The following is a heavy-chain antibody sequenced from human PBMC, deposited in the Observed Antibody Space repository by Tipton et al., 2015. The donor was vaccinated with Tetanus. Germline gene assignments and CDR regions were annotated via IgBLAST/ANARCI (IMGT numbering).Heavy chain of an antibody. J-gene: IGHJ4*02. D-gene: IGHD1-26*01. Sequence: LVKPTQTLSLTCTVSGGSISSGGYYWSWIRQHPGKGLEWIGDIYNSGSTYYNPSLKSRVTILVDTTKNQFSLELKSVTAADTAVYYCARDQARGARGWNYFDYWGQGSLVTVSS. CDR2: IYNSGST. CDR1: GGSISSGGYY. V-gene: IGHV4-31*03. CDR3: ARDQARGARGWNYFDY.